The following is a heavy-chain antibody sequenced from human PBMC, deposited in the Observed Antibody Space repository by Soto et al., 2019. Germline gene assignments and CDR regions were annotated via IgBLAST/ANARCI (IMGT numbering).Heavy chain of an antibody. CDR1: GYTFTSYY. Sequence: ASVKVSCKASGYTFTSYYMHWVRQTPGQGLEWMGIINPSGGSTSYAQKFQGRVTMTRDTSTSTVYMELSSLRSEDTAVYYCASILSRMAFDIWGQGTMVTVSS. CDR3: ASILSRMAFDI. D-gene: IGHD2-21*01. J-gene: IGHJ3*02. CDR2: INPSGGST. V-gene: IGHV1-46*03.